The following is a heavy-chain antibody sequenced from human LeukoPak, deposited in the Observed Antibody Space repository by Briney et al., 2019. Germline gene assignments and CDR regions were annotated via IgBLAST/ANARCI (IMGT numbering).Heavy chain of an antibody. CDR3: FIPPYTTIFGVVIREGAFDI. Sequence: PGGSLRLSCAASGFTFSSYAMSWVRQAPGKGLVWVSRINSDGSSTSYADSVKGRFTISRDNAKNTLYLQMNSLRAEDTAVYYCFIPPYTTIFGVVIREGAFDIWGQGTMVTVSS. D-gene: IGHD3-3*01. CDR1: GFTFSSYA. J-gene: IGHJ3*02. V-gene: IGHV3-74*01. CDR2: INSDGSST.